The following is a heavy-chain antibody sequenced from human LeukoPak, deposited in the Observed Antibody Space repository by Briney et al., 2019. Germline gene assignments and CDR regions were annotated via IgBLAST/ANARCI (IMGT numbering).Heavy chain of an antibody. J-gene: IGHJ4*02. V-gene: IGHV1-2*02. Sequence: ASVKVSCTASGYTFTGYYMHWVRQAPGQGLEWMGWINPNSGGTNYAQKFQGRVTMTRDTSISTAYMELSRLRSDDTAVYYCARANRREYQLLFGYWGQGTLVTVSS. CDR1: GYTFTGYY. D-gene: IGHD2-2*01. CDR2: INPNSGGT. CDR3: ARANRREYQLLFGY.